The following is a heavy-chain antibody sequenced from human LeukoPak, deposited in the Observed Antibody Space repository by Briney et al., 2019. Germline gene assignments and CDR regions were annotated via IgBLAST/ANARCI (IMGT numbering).Heavy chain of an antibody. CDR1: GGSISSGCYC. CDR2: IYTSGST. D-gene: IGHD6-19*01. CDR3: ARISVAGPTDY. Sequence: SETLSLTCTVSGGSISSGCYCWSWIRQPAGKGLEWIGRIYTSGSTNYNPSLKTRVTISVDASKNHFSLNLTSVTAADTPVYYCARISVAGPTDYWGQGTLVTVSS. V-gene: IGHV4-61*02. J-gene: IGHJ4*02.